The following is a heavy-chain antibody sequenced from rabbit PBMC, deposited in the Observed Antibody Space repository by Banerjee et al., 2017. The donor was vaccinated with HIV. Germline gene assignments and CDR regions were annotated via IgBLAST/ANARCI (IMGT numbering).Heavy chain of an antibody. D-gene: IGHD6-1*01. V-gene: IGHV1S45*01. Sequence: QQQLEESGGGLVKPGGTLTLTCKASGIDFSSNYFVCWVRQAPGKGLEWIACIYTSGGSTYYASWVNGRFTISKTSSTTVTLQVTSLTAADTATFFCARSLGDGDAIHGFDPWGPGTLVTVS. CDR2: IYTSGGST. CDR3: ARSLGDGDAIHGFDP. CDR1: GIDFSSNYF. J-gene: IGHJ2*01.